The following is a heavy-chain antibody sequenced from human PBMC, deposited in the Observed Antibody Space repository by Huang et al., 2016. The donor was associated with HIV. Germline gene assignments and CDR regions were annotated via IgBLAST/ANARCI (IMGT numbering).Heavy chain of an antibody. CDR2: IYYIGIP. V-gene: IGHV4-39*02. Sequence: QLQLQESGPGLVKPSETLSLTCTVSGGSIRSDNYYWGWIRQPPGKGLEGIGSIYYIGIPSYNPSLKRRVTITVDTSKNHFSLRMRSVTAADTAVYYCARLPGSITMIRGVITDPYWGQGTLVTVSS. J-gene: IGHJ4*02. CDR3: ARLPGSITMIRGVITDPY. D-gene: IGHD3-10*01. CDR1: GGSIRSDNYY.